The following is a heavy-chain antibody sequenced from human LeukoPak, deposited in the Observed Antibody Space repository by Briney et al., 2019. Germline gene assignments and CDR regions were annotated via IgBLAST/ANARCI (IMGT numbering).Heavy chain of an antibody. V-gene: IGHV3-23*01. D-gene: IGHD4-17*01. Sequence: GGSLRLSCAASGFTFSSYAMSWVRQAPGKGLEWGSAISADASSTYYADSVEGRFTISRYNSKNTLYLQMNSLRADDTAVYYCARGAYGDYDYWGQGTLVTVSS. CDR1: GFTFSSYA. CDR3: ARGAYGDYDY. CDR2: ISADASST. J-gene: IGHJ4*02.